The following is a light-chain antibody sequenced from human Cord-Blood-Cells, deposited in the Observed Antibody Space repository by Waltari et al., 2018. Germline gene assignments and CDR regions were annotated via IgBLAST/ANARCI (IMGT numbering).Light chain of an antibody. CDR1: SGHSSYA. CDR3: QTWGTGIHV. CDR2: LNSDGSH. J-gene: IGLJ3*02. V-gene: IGLV4-69*01. Sequence: QLVLTQSPSASASLGASVKLTCTLSSGHSSYAIAWHQQPPEKGPRYLMKLNSDGSHSKGDGIPDRFSGSSSGAERYLTLSSLQSEDEADYYCQTWGTGIHVFGGGTKLTVL.